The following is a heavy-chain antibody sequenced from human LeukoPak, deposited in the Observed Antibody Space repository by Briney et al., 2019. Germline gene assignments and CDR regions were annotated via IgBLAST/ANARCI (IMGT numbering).Heavy chain of an antibody. Sequence: SQTLSLTCTVSGGSISSYYWNWIRQPPRKGLEWIGYIHYSGSTNYNPSLESRGTISIDTSKSQISLRLSSVTAADTAVYYCARSGRGTFTSYWTYFDFWGQGTLVTVSS. CDR2: IHYSGST. CDR3: ARSGRGTFTSYWTYFDF. V-gene: IGHV4-59*01. CDR1: GGSISSYY. D-gene: IGHD2/OR15-2a*01. J-gene: IGHJ4*02.